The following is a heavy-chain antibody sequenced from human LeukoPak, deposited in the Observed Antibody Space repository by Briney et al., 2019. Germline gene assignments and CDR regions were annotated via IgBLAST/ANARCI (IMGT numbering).Heavy chain of an antibody. CDR3: ARDYFTANDY. Sequence: GASVKVSCKASGHTFTGYYIHWVRQAPGQGLEWMGWINPNSGGTNYAQKFQGRVTMARDTSISTAYMELSRLRSDDTAVYYCARDYFTANDYWGQGTLVTVSS. D-gene: IGHD2-21*02. CDR2: INPNSGGT. J-gene: IGHJ4*02. V-gene: IGHV1-2*02. CDR1: GHTFTGYY.